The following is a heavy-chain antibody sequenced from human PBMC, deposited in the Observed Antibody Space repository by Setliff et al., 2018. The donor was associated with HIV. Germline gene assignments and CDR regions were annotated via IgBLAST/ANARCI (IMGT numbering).Heavy chain of an antibody. Sequence: PGGSLRLSCAASGFTFSTYSMNWVRQAPGKGLEWISYINREETTEWYADSVKGRFIISRDNAKNSLYLQMSSLRAEDTAVYVCVRDINWAFDYWGQGILVTVSS. CDR3: VRDINWAFDY. D-gene: IGHD1-1*01. V-gene: IGHV3-48*01. CDR1: GFTFSTYS. J-gene: IGHJ4*02. CDR2: INREETTE.